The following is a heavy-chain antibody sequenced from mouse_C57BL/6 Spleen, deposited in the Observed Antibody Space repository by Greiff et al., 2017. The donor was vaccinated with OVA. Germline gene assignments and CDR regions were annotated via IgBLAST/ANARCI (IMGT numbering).Heavy chain of an antibody. CDR1: GFNIKDDY. CDR2: IDPENGDT. CDR3: TTWSTSDD. V-gene: IGHV14-4*01. Sequence: VQLQQSGAELVRPGASVKLSCTASGFNIKDDYMHWVKQRPEQGLEWIGWIDPENGDTEYASKFQGKATITADTSSNTAYLQLSSLTSEDTAVYYCTTWSTSDDWGQGTTLTVSS. D-gene: IGHD5-1*01. J-gene: IGHJ2*01.